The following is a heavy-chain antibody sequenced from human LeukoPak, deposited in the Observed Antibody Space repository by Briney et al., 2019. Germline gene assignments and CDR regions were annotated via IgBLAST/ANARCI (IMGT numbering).Heavy chain of an antibody. Sequence: GGSLRLSCAASGFTFSTYAMSWVRQAPGKGLEWVSYISSSGSTIYYADSVKGRFTISRDNAKNSLYLQMNSLRAEDTAVYYCASTAFVTASDYWGQGTLVTVSS. V-gene: IGHV3-11*01. CDR2: ISSSGSTI. D-gene: IGHD2-21*02. CDR1: GFTFSTYA. J-gene: IGHJ4*02. CDR3: ASTAFVTASDY.